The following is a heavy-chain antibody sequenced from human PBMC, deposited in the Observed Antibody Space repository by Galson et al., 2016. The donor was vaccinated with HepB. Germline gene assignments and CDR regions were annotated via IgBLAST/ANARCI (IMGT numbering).Heavy chain of an antibody. CDR3: ARDVQFRFDF. J-gene: IGHJ4*02. CDR2: ISANSGNT. CDR1: GYRFHTYG. V-gene: IGHV1-18*04. D-gene: IGHD5-24*01. Sequence: SVKVSCKASGYRFHTYGISWVRQAPGQGLEWLGWISANSGNTNYAQKFQDRVTMTRDTSASTVYMDLRSLRSDDTAVYYCARDVQFRFDFWGQGTRVAVSS.